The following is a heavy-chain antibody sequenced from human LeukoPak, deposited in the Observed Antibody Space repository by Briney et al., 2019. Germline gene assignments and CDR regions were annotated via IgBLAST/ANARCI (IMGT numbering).Heavy chain of an antibody. CDR2: IIPIFGTA. CDR1: GGTFSSYA. J-gene: IGHJ4*02. D-gene: IGHD1-14*01. Sequence: ASVKLSCKASGGTFSSYAISWARQAPGQGLEWMGGIIPIFGTANYAQNFQGRVTITTDESTSTAYMELSSLRSEDTAVYYCAREPYRGQFDYWGQGTLVTVSS. CDR3: AREPYRGQFDY. V-gene: IGHV1-69*05.